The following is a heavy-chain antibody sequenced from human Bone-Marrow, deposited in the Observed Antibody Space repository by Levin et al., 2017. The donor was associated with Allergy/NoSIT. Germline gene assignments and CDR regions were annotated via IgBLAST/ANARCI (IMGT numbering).Heavy chain of an antibody. V-gene: IGHV3-23*01. CDR1: GFTFASYA. J-gene: IGHJ4*02. CDR3: AKEAMRSQPYFFDY. CDR2: ISHSGSNT. D-gene: IGHD2/OR15-2a*01. Sequence: GESLKISCAASGFTFASYAMTWVRQAPGRGLEWVSGISHSGSNTYYADSVKGRFTIYRDHSKNTVYLQMDSLRGEDTAVYYCAKEAMRSQPYFFDYWGQGALVTVSS.